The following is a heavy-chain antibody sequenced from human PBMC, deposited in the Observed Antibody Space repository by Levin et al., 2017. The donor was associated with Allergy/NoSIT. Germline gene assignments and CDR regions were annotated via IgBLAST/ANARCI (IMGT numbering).Heavy chain of an antibody. V-gene: IGHV3-11*05. J-gene: IGHJ4*02. CDR2: ISSSSGYT. CDR1: RFAFSDYY. Sequence: LSLTCAASRFAFSDYYMSWIRQAPGKGLEWVSYISSSSGYTNYADSVRGRFTISRDNAKNSLYLQMNSLRAEDTAVYYCARVMGTYGSGSYYLDYWGQGTLVTVSS. D-gene: IGHD3-10*01. CDR3: ARVMGTYGSGSYYLDY.